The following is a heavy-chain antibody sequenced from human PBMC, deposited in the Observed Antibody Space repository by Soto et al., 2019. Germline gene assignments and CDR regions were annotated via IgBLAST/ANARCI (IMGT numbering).Heavy chain of an antibody. CDR1: GFTFSNYA. CDR3: AKAIEQWLVRGASGYYGMDV. V-gene: IGHV3-23*01. J-gene: IGHJ6*02. CDR2: IRGSGYST. D-gene: IGHD6-19*01. Sequence: GGSLRLSCAASGFTFSNYALSWVRQAPGKGLEWVSDIRGSGYSTHHADSVKGQFTISRDNSKNTLYLQMNSLRAEDTAVYYCAKAIEQWLVRGASGYYGMDVWGQGTTVTVSS.